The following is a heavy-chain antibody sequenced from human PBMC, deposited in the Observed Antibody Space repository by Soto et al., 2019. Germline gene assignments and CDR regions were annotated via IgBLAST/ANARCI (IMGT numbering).Heavy chain of an antibody. Sequence: AGGSLRLSCAASGFTFSNYGMHWVRQAPGKGLEWVALIWYDGSNENYADSVKGRFTISRDNSKNTLNLQVNSLRAEDTALYYCARDFRAWSSRVSEGAFDLWGQGTMVTVSS. D-gene: IGHD3-3*01. CDR3: ARDFRAWSSRVSEGAFDL. J-gene: IGHJ3*01. CDR2: IWYDGSNE. V-gene: IGHV3-33*01. CDR1: GFTFSNYG.